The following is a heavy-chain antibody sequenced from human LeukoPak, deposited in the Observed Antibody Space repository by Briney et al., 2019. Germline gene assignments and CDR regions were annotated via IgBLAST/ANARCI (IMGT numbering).Heavy chain of an antibody. J-gene: IGHJ5*02. CDR1: GYTFTGYY. D-gene: IGHD5-18*01. CDR3: ARDTAMVTYWFDP. Sequence: ASVKVSCKASGYTFTGYYMHWVRQAPGQGLEWMGWINPNSGGTDYAQKFQGRVTMTRDTSISTAYMELSRLRSDDTAVYYCARDTAMVTYWFDPWGQGTLVTVSS. CDR2: INPNSGGT. V-gene: IGHV1-2*02.